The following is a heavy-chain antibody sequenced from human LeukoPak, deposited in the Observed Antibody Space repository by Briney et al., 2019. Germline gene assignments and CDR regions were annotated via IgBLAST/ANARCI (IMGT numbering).Heavy chain of an antibody. CDR1: ADIFTTSW. CDR3: ATLPPVSMGRGRIAPYHLDS. D-gene: IGHD3-10*01. CDR2: TYLADSDT. Sequence: KTGDSLRISCHGSADIFTTSWNRWARQMPGKGLEWVGLTYLADSDTRYSPSFLSPVTMTADNSSRTASLQWRSLKASDTAAYYCATLPPVSMGRGRIAPYHLDSWGQGTLVTV. J-gene: IGHJ4*02. V-gene: IGHV5-51*01.